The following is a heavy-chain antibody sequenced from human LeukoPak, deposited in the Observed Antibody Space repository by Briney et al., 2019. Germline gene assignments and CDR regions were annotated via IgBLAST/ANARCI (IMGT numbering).Heavy chain of an antibody. Sequence: VASVKVSCKASGGTFSSSAISWVRQAPGQGLEWMGRIIPILGIANYAQKFQGRVTITADKSTSTAYMELSSLRSEDTAVYYCASRAEYYDSSGYYAQGAFDICGQGTMVTVSS. J-gene: IGHJ3*02. V-gene: IGHV1-69*04. CDR1: GGTFSSSA. D-gene: IGHD3-22*01. CDR3: ASRAEYYDSSGYYAQGAFDI. CDR2: IIPILGIA.